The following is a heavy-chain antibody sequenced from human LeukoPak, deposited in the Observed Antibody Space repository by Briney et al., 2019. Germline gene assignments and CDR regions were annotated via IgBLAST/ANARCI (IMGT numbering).Heavy chain of an antibody. CDR2: ISSSSSYI. V-gene: IGHV3-21*01. J-gene: IGHJ1*01. D-gene: IGHD3-3*01. CDR1: GFTFSSYS. CDR3: ASSLRFLEWLLPILQH. Sequence: GGSLRLSCAASGFTFSSYSMNWVRQAPGKGLEWVSSISSSSSYIYYADSVKGRFTISRDNAKNSLYLQMNSLRAEDTAVYYCASSLRFLEWLLPILQHWGQGTLDTVSS.